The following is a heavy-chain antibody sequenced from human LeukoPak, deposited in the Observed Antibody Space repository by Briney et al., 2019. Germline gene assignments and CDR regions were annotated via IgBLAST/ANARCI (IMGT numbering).Heavy chain of an antibody. V-gene: IGHV1-18*01. CDR2: ISAYNGNT. D-gene: IGHD2-2*01. CDR1: GYTFTSYG. CDR3: ARDGVVPAATVPDY. Sequence: ASVKVSCKASGYTFTSYGIRWVRQAPGQGLEWMGWISAYNGNTNYAQKLQCRVTMTTATSTSTAYMELRSLRSDDTAVYYCARDGVVPAATVPDYWGQGTLVTVSS. J-gene: IGHJ4*02.